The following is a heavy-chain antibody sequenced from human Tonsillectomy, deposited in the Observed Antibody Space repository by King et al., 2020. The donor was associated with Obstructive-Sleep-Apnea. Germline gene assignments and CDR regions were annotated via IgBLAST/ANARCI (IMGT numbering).Heavy chain of an antibody. CDR2: INSDGSST. CDR1: GYSFSSYW. V-gene: IGHV3-74*01. J-gene: IGHJ4*02. CDR3: ASDWTDDYGAF. Sequence: EVQLVESGGGLVQPGGSLRLSCAASGYSFSSYWRHWVRQAPGRGLVWVSRINSDGSSTSYADSVKGRFTISRDNAKNTLYLQMNSLRAEETAVYFCASDWTDDYGAFWGQGTLVTVSS. D-gene: IGHD3/OR15-3a*01.